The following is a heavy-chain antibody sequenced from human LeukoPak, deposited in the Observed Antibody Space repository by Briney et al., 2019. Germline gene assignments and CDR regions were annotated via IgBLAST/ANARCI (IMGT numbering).Heavy chain of an antibody. CDR3: AKAEGSMVRGVFPPYFDY. J-gene: IGHJ4*02. Sequence: PGRSLRLSCAASGFTFDDYAMHWVQQAPGKGLEWVSGISWNSGSIGYADSVKGRFTISRDNAKNSLYLQMNSLRAEDMALYYCAKAEGSMVRGVFPPYFDYWGQGTLVTVSS. CDR2: ISWNSGSI. V-gene: IGHV3-9*03. D-gene: IGHD3-10*01. CDR1: GFTFDDYA.